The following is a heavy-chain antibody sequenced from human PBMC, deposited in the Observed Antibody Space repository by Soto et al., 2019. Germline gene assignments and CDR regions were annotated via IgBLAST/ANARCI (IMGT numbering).Heavy chain of an antibody. CDR3: ARTPFYSVYPFDY. Sequence: RGFLRLSCASSGFSFSDYYMSWIRQAPGKGPEWIAFIGSSTNNIYYADSVQGRFTISRDNAKNSLYLQMNSLRAEDTAVYYCARTPFYSVYPFDYWGQGTPVTVSS. CDR2: IGSSTNNI. D-gene: IGHD1-26*01. V-gene: IGHV3-11*04. CDR1: GFSFSDYY. J-gene: IGHJ4*02.